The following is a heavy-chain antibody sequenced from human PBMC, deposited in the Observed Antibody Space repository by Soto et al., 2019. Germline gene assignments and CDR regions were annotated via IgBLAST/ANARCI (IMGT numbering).Heavy chain of an antibody. CDR2: ISSSGSTI. D-gene: IGHD3-3*01. V-gene: IGHV3-11*01. J-gene: IGHJ6*03. CDR1: GFTFSDYY. Sequence: GGSLRLSCAASGFTFSDYYMSWIRQAPGKGLEWVSYISSSGSTIYYADSVKGRFTISRDNAKNSLYLQMNSLRAEDTAVYYCARSYHDFWSGYSHLYYYYYYMDVWGKGTTVTVSS. CDR3: ARSYHDFWSGYSHLYYYYYYMDV.